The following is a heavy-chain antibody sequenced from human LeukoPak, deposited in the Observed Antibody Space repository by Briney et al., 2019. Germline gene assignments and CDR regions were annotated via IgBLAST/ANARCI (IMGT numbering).Heavy chain of an antibody. D-gene: IGHD1-26*01. Sequence: GASVKVSCKASGYTFTSYGITWVRQAPGQGLEWLGWISAYNGNTNYAQKLQGRVTLTTDTSTSTASMELRSLRSDDTAVYYCARDGRNSGSYSGAFDYWGQGTLVTVSP. CDR1: GYTFTSYG. J-gene: IGHJ4*02. CDR2: ISAYNGNT. V-gene: IGHV1-18*01. CDR3: ARDGRNSGSYSGAFDY.